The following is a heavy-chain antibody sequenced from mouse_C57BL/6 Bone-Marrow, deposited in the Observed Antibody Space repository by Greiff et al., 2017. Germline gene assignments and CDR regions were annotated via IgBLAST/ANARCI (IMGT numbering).Heavy chain of an antibody. D-gene: IGHD2-3*01. V-gene: IGHV1-69*01. Sequence: QVKLQQPGAELVMPGASVKLSCKASGYTFTSYWMHWVKQRPGQGLEWIGEIDPSDSYTNYNQKFKGKSTLTVDKSSSTAYMQHSSLTSEDSAVYDCAKDGYYPYYIDYWGQGTTLTVSS. J-gene: IGHJ2*01. CDR2: IDPSDSYT. CDR1: GYTFTSYW. CDR3: AKDGYYPYYIDY.